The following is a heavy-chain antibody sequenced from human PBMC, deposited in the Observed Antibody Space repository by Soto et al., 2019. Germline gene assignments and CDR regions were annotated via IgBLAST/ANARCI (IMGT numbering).Heavy chain of an antibody. CDR1: GGSISSSNW. CDR3: ASFKVNDRELDY. Sequence: PSETLSLTCAVSGGSISSSNWWSWVRQPPGKGLEWIGEIYHSGSTNYNPSLKSRVTISLDRSKNQFSLKLSSATAADTAVYYCASFKVNDRELDYWGQGTLVTVSS. D-gene: IGHD1-1*01. J-gene: IGHJ4*02. V-gene: IGHV4-4*02. CDR2: IYHSGST.